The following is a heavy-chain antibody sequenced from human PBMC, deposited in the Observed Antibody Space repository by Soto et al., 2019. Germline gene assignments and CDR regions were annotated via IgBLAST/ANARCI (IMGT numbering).Heavy chain of an antibody. V-gene: IGHV3-53*04. CDR3: ARSYYDILTGYSPDAFDI. J-gene: IGHJ3*02. CDR1: GFTVSSNY. CDR2: IYSGGST. Sequence: PGGSLRLSCAASGFTVSSNYMSWVRQAPWKGLEWVSVIYSGGSTYYADSVKGRFTISRHNSKNTLYLQMNSLRAEDTAVYYCARSYYDILTGYSPDAFDIWGQGTMVPVSS. D-gene: IGHD3-9*01.